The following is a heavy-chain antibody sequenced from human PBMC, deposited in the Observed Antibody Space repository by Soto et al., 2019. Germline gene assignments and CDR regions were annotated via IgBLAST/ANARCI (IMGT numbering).Heavy chain of an antibody. CDR3: AKDPPWGTVTNFQH. V-gene: IGHV3-9*01. CDR1: GFTFDDYA. CDR2: ISWNSGSI. J-gene: IGHJ1*01. Sequence: PGGSLRLSCAASGFTFDDYAMHWVRQAPGKGLEWVSGISWNSGSIGYADSVKGRFTISRDNAKNSLYLQMNSLRAEDTALYYCAKDPPWGTVTNFQHWGQGTLVTVSS. D-gene: IGHD4-17*01.